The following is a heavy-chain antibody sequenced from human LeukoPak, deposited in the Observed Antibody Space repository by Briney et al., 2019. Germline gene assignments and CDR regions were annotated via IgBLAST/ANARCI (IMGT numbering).Heavy chain of an antibody. CDR2: IWYDGSNK. V-gene: IGHV3-33*01. CDR1: GFTFSSYG. J-gene: IGHJ4*02. CDR3: ASIAVADPDY. D-gene: IGHD6-19*01. Sequence: GGSLRLSCAASGFTFSSYGMHWVRQAPGKGLEWVAVIWYDGSNKYYADSVKGRFTISRDNSKNTLYLQMNSLRAEDTAVYYCASIAVADPDYWDQGTLVTVSS.